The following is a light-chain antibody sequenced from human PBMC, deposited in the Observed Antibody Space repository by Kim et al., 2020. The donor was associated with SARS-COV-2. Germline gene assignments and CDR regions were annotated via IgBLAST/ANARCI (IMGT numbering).Light chain of an antibody. CDR1: NIGRKS. V-gene: IGLV3-21*04. J-gene: IGLJ3*02. Sequence: APGKAARITCGGNNIGRKSVHWCQQKPGQAPVLVIYSDSDRPSGMPERFSGSNAGNTDTLTISRVEAGDEADYYCQVWDSDSDHWVFGGGTQLTVL. CDR3: QVWDSDSDHWV. CDR2: SDS.